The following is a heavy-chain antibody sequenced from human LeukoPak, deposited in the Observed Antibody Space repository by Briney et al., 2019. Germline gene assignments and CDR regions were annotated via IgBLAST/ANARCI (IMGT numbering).Heavy chain of an antibody. J-gene: IGHJ1*01. V-gene: IGHV4-59*01. Sequence: SETLSLTCNVSGASIFNYYWSWIRQAPGEGLEWIGYVHHSGRTNSNPSLGSRVTMSVDTSTSQLSLNLTSVTTADTAVYFCARDLRAKYWGQGTLVFVSS. CDR2: VHHSGRT. CDR1: GASIFNYY. CDR3: ARDLRAKY. D-gene: IGHD4/OR15-4a*01.